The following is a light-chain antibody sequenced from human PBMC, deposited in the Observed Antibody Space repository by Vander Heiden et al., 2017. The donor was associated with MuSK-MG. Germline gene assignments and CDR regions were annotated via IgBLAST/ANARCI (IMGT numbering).Light chain of an antibody. CDR1: QGISSY. V-gene: IGKV1-9*01. CDR3: QHLNSFPFT. Sequence: DIQLTQSPSFLSASVGDRVTITCRASQGISSYLAWYQQKPGKAPKLLIYDASTLQSGVPSRFSGSGSGTEFTLTISSLQPEDFATYYCQHLNSFPFTFGRGTKVEIK. CDR2: DAS. J-gene: IGKJ4*01.